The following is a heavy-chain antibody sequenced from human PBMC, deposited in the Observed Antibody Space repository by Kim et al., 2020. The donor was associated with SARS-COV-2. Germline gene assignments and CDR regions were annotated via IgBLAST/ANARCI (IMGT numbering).Heavy chain of an antibody. CDR1: GYTFTSYY. V-gene: IGHV1-46*01. J-gene: IGHJ4*02. CDR2: INPSGGST. Sequence: ASVKVSCKASGYTFTSYYMHWVRQAPGQGLEWMGIINPSGGSTSYAQKFQGRVTMTRDTSTSTVYMELSSLRSEDTAVYYCARELLRVTYYYDSSGLNFDYWGQGTLVTVSS. CDR3: ARELLRVTYYYDSSGLNFDY. D-gene: IGHD3-22*01.